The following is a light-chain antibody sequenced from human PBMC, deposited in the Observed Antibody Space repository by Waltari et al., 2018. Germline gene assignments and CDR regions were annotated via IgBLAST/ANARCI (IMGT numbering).Light chain of an antibody. J-gene: IGKJ4*01. V-gene: IGKV3-15*01. Sequence: EIVMTQSPATLSVSPGERATLSCRASQSVNSNLAWYQQRPGQAPRLLIYGASTTATGIPARFTGSGSVTEFTLTISSLQSEDFAVYYCQQYNNWPLTFGGGTEVEIK. CDR2: GAS. CDR3: QQYNNWPLT. CDR1: QSVNSN.